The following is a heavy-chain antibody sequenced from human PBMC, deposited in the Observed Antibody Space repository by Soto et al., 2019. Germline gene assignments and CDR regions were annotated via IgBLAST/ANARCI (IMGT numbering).Heavy chain of an antibody. V-gene: IGHV3-15*01. Sequence: EVQLVESGGGLVKPGGSLRLSCAASGFTFSNAWMSWVRQAPGKGLEWVGSIKSKTDGGTTDYAAPVKGRFTISRDDSKNTLYLQMNSLKTEDTAVYYCTTDPLYYAFWSGLKGPSGYWGQGTLVTVSS. CDR1: GFTFSNAW. CDR2: IKSKTDGGTT. J-gene: IGHJ4*02. CDR3: TTDPLYYAFWSGLKGPSGY. D-gene: IGHD3-3*01.